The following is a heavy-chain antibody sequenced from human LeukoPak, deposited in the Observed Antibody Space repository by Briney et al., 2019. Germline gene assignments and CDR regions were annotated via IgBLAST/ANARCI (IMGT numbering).Heavy chain of an antibody. Sequence: PGGSLRLSCAASGFTFSSYDMHWVRQATGKGLEWVSAIGTAGDTYYPGSVKGRFTISRENAKNSLYLQMNSLRAGDTAVYYCARDRIVGATSGMDVWGQGTTVTVSS. CDR3: ARDRIVGATSGMDV. J-gene: IGHJ6*02. CDR2: IGTAGDT. D-gene: IGHD1-26*01. CDR1: GFTFSSYD. V-gene: IGHV3-13*01.